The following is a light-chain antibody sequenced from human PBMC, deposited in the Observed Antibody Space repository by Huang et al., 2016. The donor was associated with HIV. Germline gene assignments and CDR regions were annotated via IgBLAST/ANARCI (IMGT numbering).Light chain of an antibody. V-gene: IGKV3-15*01. Sequence: EIVMTQSPATLSVSPGERAILSCRASQNISRLAWYQQKSGQSPRLLIYDASSRATGIPGRFSGSGSGTEFTLTVSSLQSEDFALYYCQQYDDWPPWTFGPGTQVDIK. CDR2: DAS. CDR1: QNISR. CDR3: QQYDDWPPWT. J-gene: IGKJ1*01.